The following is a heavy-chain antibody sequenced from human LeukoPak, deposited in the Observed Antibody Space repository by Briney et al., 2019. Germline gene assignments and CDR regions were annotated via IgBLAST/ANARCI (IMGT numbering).Heavy chain of an antibody. CDR1: GYTFTSDD. V-gene: IGHV1-8*01. CDR2: MNPNSGNT. Sequence: ASVKVSCKTSGYTFTSDDINWVRQATGQGLGWMGWMNPNSGNTGYAQKFQGRGTMTRTTSISTAYMELSSLRSEDTAIYYCARSPTGLRKRNDFWGQGTLVTVSS. D-gene: IGHD4-17*01. J-gene: IGHJ4*02. CDR3: ARSPTGLRKRNDF.